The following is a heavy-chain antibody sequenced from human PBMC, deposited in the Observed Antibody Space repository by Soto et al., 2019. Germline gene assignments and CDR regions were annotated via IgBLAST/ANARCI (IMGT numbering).Heavy chain of an antibody. CDR1: GFTFDDYA. V-gene: IGHV3-9*01. J-gene: IGHJ1*01. D-gene: IGHD3-10*01. Sequence: EVQLVESGGGLVQPGRSLRLSCAASGFTFDDYAMHWVRQAPGKGLEWVSGISWNSGSIGYADSVKGRFTISRDNAKKSLYLQMNSLRAEDTALYYCAKDRLPGGFGELLPLFQHWGQGTLVTVSS. CDR2: ISWNSGSI. CDR3: AKDRLPGGFGELLPLFQH.